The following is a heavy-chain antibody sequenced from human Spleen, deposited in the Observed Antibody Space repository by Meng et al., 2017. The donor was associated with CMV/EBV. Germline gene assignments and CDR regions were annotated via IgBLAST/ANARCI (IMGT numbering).Heavy chain of an antibody. CDR1: GFTFTRYD. CDR3: ARDNWALGGFDY. D-gene: IGHD1-1*01. V-gene: IGHV1-8*01. CDR2: MNPNSGDT. Sequence: KASGFTFTRYDINWVRQAPGQGLEWMGWMNPNSGDTGFAQKFQGRVTLTRDTSINTAYMELNSLRFEDTAVYFCARDNWALGGFDYWGQGTLVTVSS. J-gene: IGHJ4*02.